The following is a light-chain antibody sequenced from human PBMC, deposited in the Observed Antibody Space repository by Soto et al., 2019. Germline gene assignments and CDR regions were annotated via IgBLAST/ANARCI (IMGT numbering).Light chain of an antibody. CDR3: SSYAGRNNVV. J-gene: IGLJ2*01. CDR2: EVS. CDR1: SSDVGGYNY. V-gene: IGLV2-8*01. Sequence: QSALTQPPSASGSPGQSVTISCTGTSSDVGGYNYVSWYQQHPGKAPKLMIYEVSKRPSGVPDRFSGSKSGNTASLTVSGLQAEEEDDYYCSSYAGRNNVVFGGGTKVTVL.